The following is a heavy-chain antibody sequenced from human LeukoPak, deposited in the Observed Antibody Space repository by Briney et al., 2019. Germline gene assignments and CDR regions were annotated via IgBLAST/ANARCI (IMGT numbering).Heavy chain of an antibody. CDR1: GFTFSSYV. CDR3: ARDLGQYYDTSDNWFDP. D-gene: IGHD3-22*01. Sequence: GGSLRLPCAASGFTFSSYVMSWVRQAPGKGLEWVSGISGSGGSTYYADSVKGRFTISRDNSKNTLYLQMNSLRAEDTAVYYCARDLGQYYDTSDNWFDPWGQGTLVTVSS. V-gene: IGHV3-23*01. CDR2: ISGSGGST. J-gene: IGHJ5*02.